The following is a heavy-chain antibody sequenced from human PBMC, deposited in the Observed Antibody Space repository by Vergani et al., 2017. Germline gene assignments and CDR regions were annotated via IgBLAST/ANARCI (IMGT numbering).Heavy chain of an antibody. CDR2: INPNSGDT. D-gene: IGHD3-22*01. V-gene: IGHV1-2*02. CDR1: GYTFTGYY. Sequence: QVQLVQSGAEVKKPGASVKVSCRASGYTFTGYYIHWVRQAPGQGLEWVGWINPNSGDTNYAQKFQGRVTMTRDTSVSTAYMELSRLRSDDTAVYYCARDFYDSSGPSHYWGQGTLVTVSS. CDR3: ARDFYDSSGPSHY. J-gene: IGHJ4*02.